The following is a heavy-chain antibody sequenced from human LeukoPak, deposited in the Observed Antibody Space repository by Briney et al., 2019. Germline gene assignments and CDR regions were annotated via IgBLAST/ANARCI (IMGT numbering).Heavy chain of an antibody. D-gene: IGHD3-22*01. CDR3: ASLSYYDLSGYFY. V-gene: IGHV1-2*02. CDR1: GYPFIGNY. CDR2: INPNSGGT. J-gene: IGHJ4*02. Sequence: ASVKVSCKTSGYPFIGNYIHWVRQAPGQGLEWMGWINPNSGGTQYSQKFQGRVTLTRDTSITTGYMELSGLTSDDTAVYYCASLSYYDLSGYFYWGQGTLVTVSS.